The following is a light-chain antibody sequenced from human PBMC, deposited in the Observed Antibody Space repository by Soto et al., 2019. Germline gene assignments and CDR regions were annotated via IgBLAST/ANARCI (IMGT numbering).Light chain of an antibody. CDR1: SSDVGAYNY. Sequence: QSALTQPPSASGSPGQSVTISCTGTSSDVGAYNYVSWYQQHPGKAPKLIIYEVNKWPSGVPDRFPGSKSGNTASLTVSGLQAEDEADYYCSSYAGSNNLGVFGTGTKVTVL. CDR2: EVN. J-gene: IGLJ1*01. V-gene: IGLV2-8*01. CDR3: SSYAGSNNLGV.